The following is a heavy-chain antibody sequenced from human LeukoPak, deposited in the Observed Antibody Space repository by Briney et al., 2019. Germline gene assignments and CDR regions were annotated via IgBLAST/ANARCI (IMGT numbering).Heavy chain of an antibody. J-gene: IGHJ5*02. CDR2: IYASGST. CDR3: ARDSGYDLT. V-gene: IGHV4-4*07. D-gene: IGHD5-12*01. Sequence: KPSETLSLTCTVSGDSISPYCWSWIRQPIGKGLEWIGRIYASGSTNYNPSHNPSLESRVTMSVDTSNNQFSLNLSSVTAADTAVYYCARDSGYDLTWGQGTLVTVSS. CDR1: GDSISPYC.